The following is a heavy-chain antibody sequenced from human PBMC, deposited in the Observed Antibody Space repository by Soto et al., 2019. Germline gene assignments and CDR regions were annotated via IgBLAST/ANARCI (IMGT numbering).Heavy chain of an antibody. V-gene: IGHV5-51*01. CDR2: IYPGDSDT. Sequence: WQSMKISWSVSGYSFTDYWIGRMLQMPGKGLEWMGIIYPGDSDTRYSPSFQGQVTVSADKSISTAYLQWSSLKASDTAMYYCARRFNYYYGMDVWGQGTTVTVSS. CDR1: GYSFTDYW. CDR3: ARRFNYYYGMDV. J-gene: IGHJ6*02.